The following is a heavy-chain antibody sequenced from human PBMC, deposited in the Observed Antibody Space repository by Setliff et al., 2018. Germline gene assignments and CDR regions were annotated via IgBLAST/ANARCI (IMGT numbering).Heavy chain of an antibody. CDR3: ARGYSGYDYLKPFDY. D-gene: IGHD5-12*01. Sequence: ASETLSLTCTVSGGSISSSSYYWGWIRQPPGKGLEWIGSIYYSGSTYYNPSLKSRVTISVDTSKNQFSLKLSSVTAADTAVYYCARGYSGYDYLKPFDYWGQGTLVTSPQ. J-gene: IGHJ4*02. CDR2: IYYSGST. CDR1: GGSISSSSYY. V-gene: IGHV4-39*01.